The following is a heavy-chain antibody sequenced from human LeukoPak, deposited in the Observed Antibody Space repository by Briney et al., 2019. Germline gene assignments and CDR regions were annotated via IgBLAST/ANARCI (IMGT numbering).Heavy chain of an antibody. D-gene: IGHD2-21*01. CDR1: GFPFSTYG. CDR3: AKGFNRGLPDY. V-gene: IGHV3-30*18. J-gene: IGHJ4*02. CDR2: ISYDGSNE. Sequence: GGSLRLSCAASGFPFSTYGMHWVRQAPGKGLEWVAVISYDGSNEYYADSVKGRFTISRDNSKNTLYLQMSSLRAEDTAVYYCAKGFNRGLPDYWGQGTLVTVPS.